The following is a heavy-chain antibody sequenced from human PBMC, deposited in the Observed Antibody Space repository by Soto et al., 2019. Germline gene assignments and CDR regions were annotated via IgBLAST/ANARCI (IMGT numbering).Heavy chain of an antibody. CDR2: ISGSADST. J-gene: IGHJ4*02. CDR3: ARVYSSGWYLGYYFDY. CDR1: GFTFRNHA. V-gene: IGHV3-23*01. D-gene: IGHD6-19*01. Sequence: GGSLRLSCAASGFTFRNHAMTWVRQAPGRGLEWVSLISGSADSTFYADSLKGRFTISRDNSKSTLYLQVNSLRAEDSAIYYCARVYSSGWYLGYYFDYWGQANLVNVSS.